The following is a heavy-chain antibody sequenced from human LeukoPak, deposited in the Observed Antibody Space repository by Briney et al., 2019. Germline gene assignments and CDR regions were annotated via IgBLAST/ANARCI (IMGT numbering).Heavy chain of an antibody. J-gene: IGHJ4*02. CDR1: GYTFTGYY. V-gene: IGHV1-2*06. CDR3: ARDLVGGIWSAAF. Sequence: GASVKVSCKSSGYTFTGYYVHWVRQAPGQGLEWMRRLNPNSGDTFYASKFQGRVTMTRDTSISTAYMELSSLRPDDTAMYYCARDLVGGIWSAAFWGQGTLVTVSS. CDR2: LNPNSGDT. D-gene: IGHD3-3*01.